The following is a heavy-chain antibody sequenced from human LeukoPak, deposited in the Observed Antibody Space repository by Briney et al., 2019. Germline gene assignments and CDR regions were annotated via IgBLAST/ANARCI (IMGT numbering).Heavy chain of an antibody. Sequence: GGSLRLSCAASGFTFSDYYMSWIRQAPGKGLDWVSSISDNGDDTYYADSVKGRFTISRDKSTNTLYLQMNSLRADDTAVYYCAKGYYGNYVAVDYWGQGTLVTVSS. V-gene: IGHV3-23*01. CDR1: GFTFSDYY. CDR2: ISDNGDDT. D-gene: IGHD4-11*01. J-gene: IGHJ4*02. CDR3: AKGYYGNYVAVDY.